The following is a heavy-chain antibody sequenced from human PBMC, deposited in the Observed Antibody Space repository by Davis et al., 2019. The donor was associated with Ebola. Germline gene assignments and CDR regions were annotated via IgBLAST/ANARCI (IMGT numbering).Heavy chain of an antibody. V-gene: IGHV1-18*04. J-gene: IGHJ4*02. CDR2: INPHNGNT. CDR3: ARAQFPTTSDH. CDR1: GYTFPSYY. Sequence: VKVSCKASGYTFPSYYMHWVRQAPGQGLEWMGWINPHNGNTNYAQNVQGRVTITTDTSTSTAYMEVGSLRSDDTAVYYCARAQFPTTSDHWGQGTLVTVSS. D-gene: IGHD1-1*01.